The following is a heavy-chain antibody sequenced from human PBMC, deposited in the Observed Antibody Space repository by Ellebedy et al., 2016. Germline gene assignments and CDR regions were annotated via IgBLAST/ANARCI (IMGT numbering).Heavy chain of an antibody. D-gene: IGHD5-24*01. J-gene: IGHJ4*02. CDR3: AKGMVTISLGGILEVLDY. CDR1: GFTFSNYA. Sequence: GESLKISXAASGFTFSNYAMSWVRQAPGKGLEWVSSLRGASTFYADSAKGRFTVSGDSTKSTLYLQMNSLRAEDTALYYCAKGMVTISLGGILEVLDYWGQGTLVTVSS. CDR2: LRGAST. V-gene: IGHV3-23*01.